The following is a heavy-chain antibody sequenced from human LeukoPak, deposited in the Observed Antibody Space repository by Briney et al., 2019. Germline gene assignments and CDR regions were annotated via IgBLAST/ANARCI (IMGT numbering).Heavy chain of an antibody. Sequence: PGGSLRLSCATSGFTFSTYSMNWVRQAPGKGLEWVSSISSSSSYIYYADSVKGRFTISRDNAKNSLYLQMNSLRAEDTALYYCARSRRYSRLNRGWGQGTLVTVSS. J-gene: IGHJ4*02. CDR2: ISSSSSYI. CDR3: ARSRRYSRLNRG. CDR1: GFTFSTYS. D-gene: IGHD6-13*01. V-gene: IGHV3-21*01.